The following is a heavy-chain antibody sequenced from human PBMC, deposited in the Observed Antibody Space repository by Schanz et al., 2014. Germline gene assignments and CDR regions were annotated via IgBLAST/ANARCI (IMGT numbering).Heavy chain of an antibody. Sequence: QVQLVQSGGEVKKPGASVKVSCKASGYTFSSYGISWVRQAPGLGLEWMGWITSFNVKTNSAQSLQGRVSLTTDTSTGTAYMELRSLRSDDTAVYYCARDGPYYDFLYGMDVWGQGTTVTVSS. V-gene: IGHV1-18*01. J-gene: IGHJ6*02. CDR2: ITSFNVKT. CDR1: GYTFSSYG. CDR3: ARDGPYYDFLYGMDV. D-gene: IGHD3-3*01.